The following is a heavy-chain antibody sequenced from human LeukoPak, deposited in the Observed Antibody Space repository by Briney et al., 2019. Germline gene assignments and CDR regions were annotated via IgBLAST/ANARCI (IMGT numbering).Heavy chain of an antibody. J-gene: IGHJ4*02. Sequence: GGSLRLSCAASGFTFSSYGMHWVRQAPGKGLEWVAVISYDGSNKYYADSVKGRFTISRDNSKNTLYLQMNSLRAEGTAVYYCAKDFYDTGYFDYWGQGTLVTVSS. CDR3: AKDFYDTGYFDY. D-gene: IGHD3-16*01. CDR2: ISYDGSNK. V-gene: IGHV3-30*18. CDR1: GFTFSSYG.